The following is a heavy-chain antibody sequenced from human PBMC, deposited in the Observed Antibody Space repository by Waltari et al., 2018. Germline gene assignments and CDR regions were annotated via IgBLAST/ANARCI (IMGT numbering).Heavy chain of an antibody. V-gene: IGHV4-39*07. CDR2: IYYSGST. CDR3: AXXKAFLNGDYXANAFDI. Sequence: QLQLQESGPGLVKPSETLSLTCTVSGXSXSXSSYXWGWIRQPPGXGLEWIGXIYYSGSTYYTXSLKSRVTISVDTSKNQFSLXXXXVTAADTAVXYCAXXKAFLNGDYXANAFDIWGQGTMVTXSS. CDR1: GXSXSXSSYX. D-gene: IGHD4-17*01. J-gene: IGHJ3*02.